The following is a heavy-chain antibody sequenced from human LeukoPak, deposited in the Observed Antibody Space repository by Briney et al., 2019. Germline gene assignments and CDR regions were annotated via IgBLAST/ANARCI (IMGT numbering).Heavy chain of an antibody. CDR1: GFTFSSYS. CDR3: ARPAVAAAVFPFDY. J-gene: IGHJ4*02. CDR2: INNVGSHI. Sequence: PGGSLRLSCAASGFTFSSYSMNWVRQAPGKGPEWVSSINNVGSHIYYAGSVKGRFTISRDNTKNSLYLQMNNLRPEDTAVYYCARPAVAAAVFPFDYWGQGTLATVSS. D-gene: IGHD2-15*01. V-gene: IGHV3-21*01.